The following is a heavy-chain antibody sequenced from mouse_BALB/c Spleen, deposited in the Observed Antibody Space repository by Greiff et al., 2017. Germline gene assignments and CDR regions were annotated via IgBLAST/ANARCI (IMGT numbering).Heavy chain of an antibody. V-gene: IGHV5-6-5*01. CDR3: ARGGDYGSRWPMDY. CDR1: GFTFSSYA. Sequence: EVKLVESGGGLVKPGGSLKLSCAASGFTFSSYAMSWVRQTPEKRLEWVASISSGGSTYYPDSVKGRFTISRDNARNILYLQMSSLRSEDTAMYYCARGGDYGSRWPMDYWGQGTSVTVSS. J-gene: IGHJ4*01. D-gene: IGHD1-1*01. CDR2: ISSGGST.